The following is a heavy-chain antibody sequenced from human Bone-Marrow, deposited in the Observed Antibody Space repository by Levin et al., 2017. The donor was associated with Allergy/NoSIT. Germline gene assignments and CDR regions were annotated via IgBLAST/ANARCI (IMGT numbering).Heavy chain of an antibody. J-gene: IGHJ4*02. CDR1: GFTVSSNY. Sequence: LSLTCAASGFTVSSNYMAWVRQAPGKGLEWVSVIYSGGTTYYADSVKGRFTISRDNSKNTLYLQMNSLRAEDTAVYYCSSAPGFTDYWGQGTLVTVSS. CDR2: IYSGGTT. V-gene: IGHV3-66*01. CDR3: SSAPGFTDY.